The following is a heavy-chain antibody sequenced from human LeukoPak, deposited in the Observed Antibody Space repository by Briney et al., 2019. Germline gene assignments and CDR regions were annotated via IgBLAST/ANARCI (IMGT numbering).Heavy chain of an antibody. CDR3: ARVQRGGYYYDSSGYYPFDY. D-gene: IGHD3-22*01. V-gene: IGHV1-18*01. Sequence: ASVKVSCKASGYTFTSYGISWVRQAPGQGLEWMGWISAYNGNTNYAQKLQGRVTMTTDTSTSTAYMELRGLRSDDTAVYYCARVQRGGYYYDSSGYYPFDYWGQGTLVTVSS. CDR1: GYTFTSYG. CDR2: ISAYNGNT. J-gene: IGHJ4*02.